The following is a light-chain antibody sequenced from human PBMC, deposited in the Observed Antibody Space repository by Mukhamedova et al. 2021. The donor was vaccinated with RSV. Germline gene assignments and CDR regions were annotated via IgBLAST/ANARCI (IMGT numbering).Light chain of an antibody. J-gene: IGLJ3*02. V-gene: IGLV1-47*01. Sequence: QLPGTAPRLLIYRNHQLPSGVPDRFSGSSSGTSASLVINGLRSEDEADYYCGGWDDSLSGWVFGGGTKLTVL. CDR2: RNH. CDR3: GGWDDSLSGWV.